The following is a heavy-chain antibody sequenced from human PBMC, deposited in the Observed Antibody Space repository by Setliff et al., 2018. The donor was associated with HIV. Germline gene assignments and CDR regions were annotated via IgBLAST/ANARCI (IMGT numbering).Heavy chain of an antibody. V-gene: IGHV4-31*01. CDR2: MSYTGIN. Sequence: SETLSLTCTVSGGSISSSTYYWNWFRQSPGKGLEWIGYMSYTGINNYNPSLKSLVTISLDTSKNQFSLKLTSVTAAGTAVYYCARAPYVSGSFGLFDPWGQGTLVTVSS. CDR3: ARAPYVSGSFGLFDP. D-gene: IGHD3-10*01. CDR1: GGSISSSTYY. J-gene: IGHJ5*02.